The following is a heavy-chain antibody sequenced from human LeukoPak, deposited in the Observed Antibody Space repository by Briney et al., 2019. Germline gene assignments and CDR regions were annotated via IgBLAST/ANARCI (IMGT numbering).Heavy chain of an antibody. CDR1: GGSFSGYY. V-gene: IGHV4-34*01. CDR2: INHSGST. D-gene: IGHD3-10*01. CDR3: ARAQLYYYGSGSLPGDY. Sequence: PSETLSLTCAVYGGSFSGYYWSWIRQPPGKGLEWIGEINHSGSTSYNPSLKSRVTISVDTSKNQFSLKLSSVTAADTAVYYCARAQLYYYGSGSLPGDYWGQGTLVTVSS. J-gene: IGHJ4*02.